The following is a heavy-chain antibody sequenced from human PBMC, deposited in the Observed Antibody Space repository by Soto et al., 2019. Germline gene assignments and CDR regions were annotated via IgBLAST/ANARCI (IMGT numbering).Heavy chain of an antibody. V-gene: IGHV3-7*01. CDR2: IKEDGGGK. CDR1: GFTLRNYW. Sequence: EVQLVESGGGSVQPGGSLRLFCATSGFTLRNYWMVWVRQAPGKGLEWVANIKEDGGGKYFGDSVRGRFTVSRDNAKNSLYLQMNNLRAEDTAVYYCARDGYGYNSLDNWGQGTLVTVSS. D-gene: IGHD3-16*02. J-gene: IGHJ4*02. CDR3: ARDGYGYNSLDN.